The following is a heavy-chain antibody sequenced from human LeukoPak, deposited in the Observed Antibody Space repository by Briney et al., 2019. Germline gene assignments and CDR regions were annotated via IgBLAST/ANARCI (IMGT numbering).Heavy chain of an antibody. D-gene: IGHD3-10*01. CDR2: INPNSGGT. Sequence: ASVKVSCKASGYTFSGYYMNWVRQAPGQGLEWMGRINPNSGGTNYAQKFQGRVTMTRDTSISTAYMELSRLRSDDTAVYYCARVKITMVRGAHSYFDYWGQGTLVTVSS. V-gene: IGHV1-2*06. CDR1: GYTFSGYY. J-gene: IGHJ4*02. CDR3: ARVKITMVRGAHSYFDY.